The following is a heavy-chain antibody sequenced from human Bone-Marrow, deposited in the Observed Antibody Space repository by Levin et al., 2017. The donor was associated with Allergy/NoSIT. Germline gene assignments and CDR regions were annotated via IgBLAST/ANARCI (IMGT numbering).Heavy chain of an antibody. CDR2: MGGGESHA. Sequence: PGGSLRLSCTASGFNFSSYAMSWVRQAPGRGLEWVSVMGGGESHAYYVESAKGRFTTSRDDAKNTLYLEMNSLTAADTAVYYCTKGRSAITNSWYNYWGQGTLVTVSS. V-gene: IGHV3-23*01. D-gene: IGHD6-13*01. CDR3: TKGRSAITNSWYNY. J-gene: IGHJ4*02. CDR1: GFNFSSYA.